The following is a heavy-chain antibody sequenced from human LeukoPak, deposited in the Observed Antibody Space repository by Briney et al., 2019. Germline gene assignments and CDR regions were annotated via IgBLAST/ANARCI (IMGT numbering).Heavy chain of an antibody. Sequence: ASVKVSCKASGYTFTSYGISWVRQAPGQGLEWMGGIIPIFGTANYAQRFQGRVTITTDESTSTAYMELGSLRSEDTAVYYCARGSNWNDQGSFDYWGQGTLVTVSS. CDR2: IIPIFGTA. D-gene: IGHD1-20*01. CDR3: ARGSNWNDQGSFDY. CDR1: GYTFTSYG. V-gene: IGHV1-69*05. J-gene: IGHJ4*02.